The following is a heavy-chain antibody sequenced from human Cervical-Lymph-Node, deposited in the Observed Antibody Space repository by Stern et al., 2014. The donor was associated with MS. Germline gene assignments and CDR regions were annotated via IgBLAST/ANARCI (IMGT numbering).Heavy chain of an antibody. CDR1: GYTFTSYY. Sequence: VQLVQSGAEVKKPGASVKVSCKASGYTFTSYYIHWVRQAPGQGLAWMGIINPSGGSTSHAQKFQGRVTMTRDTSTSTVYMELSSLRSEDTAVYYCAREVAGHRLGMMDVWGQGTTVTVSS. V-gene: IGHV1-46*01. J-gene: IGHJ6*02. D-gene: IGHD6-19*01. CDR3: AREVAGHRLGMMDV. CDR2: INPSGGST.